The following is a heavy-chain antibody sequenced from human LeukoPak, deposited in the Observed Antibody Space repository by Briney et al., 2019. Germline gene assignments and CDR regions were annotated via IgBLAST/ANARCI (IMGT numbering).Heavy chain of an antibody. V-gene: IGHV3-53*01. D-gene: IGHD1-26*01. Sequence: GGSLRLSCAASGFTVSTNYMSWVRQAPGKGLEWVSVIYTGGSTSYTDSVKGRFTISRDNSKNTLLLQMNSLRTEDTAVYYCARDLLTQYAFDIWGQGTMVIVSS. CDR1: GFTVSTNY. CDR3: ARDLLTQYAFDI. CDR2: IYTGGST. J-gene: IGHJ3*02.